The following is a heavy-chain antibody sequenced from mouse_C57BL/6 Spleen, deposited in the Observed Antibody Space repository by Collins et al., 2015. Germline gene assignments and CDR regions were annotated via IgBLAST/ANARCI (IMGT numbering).Heavy chain of an antibody. V-gene: IGHV3-6*02. D-gene: IGHD2-4*01. CDR1: GYSITSGYF. Sequence: DVQPQESGPGLVKPSQSLSLTCSVTGYSITSGYFWNWIRQFPGIKLEWMGYITYDGSNNYNPSLKNRISITRDTSKNQFFLKLNSVTTEDTATYYCARGMITTAMDYWGQGTSVTVSS. J-gene: IGHJ4*01. CDR3: ARGMITTAMDY. CDR2: ITYDGSN.